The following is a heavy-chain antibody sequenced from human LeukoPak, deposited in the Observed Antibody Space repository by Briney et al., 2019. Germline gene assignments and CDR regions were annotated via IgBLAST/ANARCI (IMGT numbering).Heavy chain of an antibody. CDR2: IYTSGST. J-gene: IGHJ4*02. V-gene: IGHV4-4*09. Sequence: SETLSLTCTVSGGSISSYYWSWIRQPPGKGLEWIGYIYTSGSTNYNPSLKSRVTISVDTSKNQFSLKLSSVTAADTAVYYCARLRIAAAGPDYWGQGTLVTVSS. CDR1: GGSISSYY. CDR3: ARLRIAAAGPDY. D-gene: IGHD6-13*01.